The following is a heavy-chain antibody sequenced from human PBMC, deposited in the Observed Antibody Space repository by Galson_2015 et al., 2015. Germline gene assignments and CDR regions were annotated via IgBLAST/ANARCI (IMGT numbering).Heavy chain of an antibody. D-gene: IGHD4-17*01. J-gene: IGHJ3*02. CDR3: ARGIVGDYVLDGFNI. CDR1: GGTFSTDG. Sequence: SCKASGGTFSTDGITWVRQAPGQGLEWMGGIIPIFAAANYAQKFQGRVTITADDSTSTAYMELSSLRSDDTAVYYCARGIVGDYVLDGFNIWGQGTMVTVSS. V-gene: IGHV1-69*01. CDR2: IIPIFAAA.